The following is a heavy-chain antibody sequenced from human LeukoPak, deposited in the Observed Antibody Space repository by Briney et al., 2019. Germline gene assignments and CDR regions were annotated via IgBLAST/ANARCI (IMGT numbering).Heavy chain of an antibody. CDR2: IYCSGST. CDR3: ARGGRFGYFQH. Sequence: SETLSLTCTVSGGSISSYYWSWIRQPPGKGLEWIGYIYCSGSTNYNPSLKSRVTISVDTSKNQFSLKLSSVTAADTAVYYCARGGRFGYFQHWGQGTLVTVSS. CDR1: GGSISSYY. J-gene: IGHJ1*01. D-gene: IGHD3-10*01. V-gene: IGHV4-59*01.